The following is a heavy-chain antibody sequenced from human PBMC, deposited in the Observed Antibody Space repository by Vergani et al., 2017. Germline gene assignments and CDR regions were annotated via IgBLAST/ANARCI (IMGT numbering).Heavy chain of an antibody. J-gene: IGHJ6*03. CDR1: RSTFKTYG. Sequence: QGQLVESGGGIVQPGRSLTLSCVASRSTFKTYGMHLVRQAPGKGLEWVGLIYYDGSNAYYADSVKGRFTISRDNSKNTLYLQMSSLRAEDTAVYYCARDQVPAAIRLNVGNYMDVWGKGTTVIVSS. CDR2: IYYDGSNA. V-gene: IGHV3-33*01. CDR3: ARDQVPAAIRLNVGNYMDV. D-gene: IGHD2-2*02.